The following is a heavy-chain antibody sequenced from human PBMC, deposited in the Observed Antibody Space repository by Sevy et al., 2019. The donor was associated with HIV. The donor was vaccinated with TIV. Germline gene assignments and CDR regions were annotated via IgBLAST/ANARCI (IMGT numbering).Heavy chain of an antibody. CDR3: ARGQVLRFLEWPTYGMDV. V-gene: IGHV3-74*01. J-gene: IGHJ6*02. D-gene: IGHD3-3*01. CDR1: GFTFSSHW. CDR2: INSHGSIT. Sequence: GGSLRLSCAASGFTFSSHWMFWVRHVPGKGLVWVSHINSHGSITNYADSVKGRFTISRDNAKNTVYLQMNSLRAEDTAVYYCARGQVLRFLEWPTYGMDVWGQGTTVTVSS.